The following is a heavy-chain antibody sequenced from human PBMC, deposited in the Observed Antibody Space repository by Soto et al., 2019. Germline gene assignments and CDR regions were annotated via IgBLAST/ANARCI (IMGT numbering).Heavy chain of an antibody. CDR2: INPGNADT. J-gene: IGHJ4*02. Sequence: ASVKVSCKASGYSFTAYVIHWVRQAPGQRLEWMGWINPGNADTKYSQKFQGRVTITWDTSATTTYMELSSLRSEDTAVYYCARDIISTEGALFDYWGQGTLVTVSS. CDR3: ARDIISTEGALFDY. V-gene: IGHV1-3*01. CDR1: GYSFTAYV. D-gene: IGHD2-21*01.